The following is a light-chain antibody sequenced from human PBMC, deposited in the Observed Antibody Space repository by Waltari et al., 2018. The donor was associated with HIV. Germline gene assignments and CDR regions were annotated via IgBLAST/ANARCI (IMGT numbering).Light chain of an antibody. Sequence: AIRMTKSPSSFSASTGARVTITCRASQGISSYLAWYQQKPGKAPKLLIYAASTLQSGVPSRFSGSGSGTDFTLTISCLQSEDFATYYCQQYYSYPFTFGPGTKVDIK. CDR1: QGISSY. CDR3: QQYYSYPFT. CDR2: AAS. J-gene: IGKJ3*01. V-gene: IGKV1-8*01.